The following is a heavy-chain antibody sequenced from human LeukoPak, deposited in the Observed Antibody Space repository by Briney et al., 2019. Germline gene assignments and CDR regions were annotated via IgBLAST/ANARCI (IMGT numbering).Heavy chain of an antibody. V-gene: IGHV5-51*01. CDR3: AMGTTVTQFDY. J-gene: IGHJ4*02. CDR2: IYPGDSDT. Sequence: GESLQISCKGSGYSFISYWIGWVRPMPGKGLEWMGIIYPGDSDTRYSPSFQGQVTISADKSISTAYLQWSSLKASDTAMYYCAMGTTVTQFDYWGQGTLVTVSS. D-gene: IGHD4-17*01. CDR1: GYSFISYW.